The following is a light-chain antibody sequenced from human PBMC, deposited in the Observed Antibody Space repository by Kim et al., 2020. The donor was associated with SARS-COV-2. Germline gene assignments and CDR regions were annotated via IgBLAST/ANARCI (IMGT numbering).Light chain of an antibody. Sequence: PGKTARITCGGNNIGSKSVHWYQPKPGQAPVLVIYYESDRPSGIPERFSGSNSGNTATLTISRVEAGDEADYYCQVWDSSSDHPVFGGGTQLTVL. J-gene: IGLJ3*02. CDR3: QVWDSSSDHPV. V-gene: IGLV3-21*04. CDR2: YES. CDR1: NIGSKS.